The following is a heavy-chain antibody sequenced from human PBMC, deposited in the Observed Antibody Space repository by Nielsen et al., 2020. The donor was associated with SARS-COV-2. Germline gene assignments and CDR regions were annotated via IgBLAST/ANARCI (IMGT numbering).Heavy chain of an antibody. V-gene: IGHV3-7*05. D-gene: IGHD4-11*01. Sequence: GESLKISCAASGLIFSSSWMVWVRQAPGKGLEWVANINEDGSVVNYVDSVKGRFTISRDNAGKSLYLQMNSLRAEDTAVYYCARDAAYSRFYYWGQGTLVTVSS. CDR2: INEDGSVV. J-gene: IGHJ4*02. CDR3: ARDAAYSRFYY. CDR1: GLIFSSSW.